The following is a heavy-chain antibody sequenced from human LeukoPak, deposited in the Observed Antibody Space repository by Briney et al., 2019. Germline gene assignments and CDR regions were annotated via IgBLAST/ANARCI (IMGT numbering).Heavy chain of an antibody. D-gene: IGHD3-10*01. V-gene: IGHV3-23*01. J-gene: IGHJ6*04. CDR3: AKGTTDYGSGYGMDV. CDR2: ISGIATGGNT. Sequence: GGSLRLSCATSGFTFTDYAMDWVRQAPGKGLEWVSAISGIATGGNTYYRDSVKGQFTISRDNSKNMLYLEMNSLRAEDTAVYYCAKGTTDYGSGYGMDVWGKGTTVTVSS. CDR1: GFTFTDYA.